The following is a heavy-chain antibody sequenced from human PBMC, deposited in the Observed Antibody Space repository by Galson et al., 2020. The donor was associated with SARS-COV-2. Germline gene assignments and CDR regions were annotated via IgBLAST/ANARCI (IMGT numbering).Heavy chain of an antibody. D-gene: IGHD1-26*01. CDR3: ARAYSGSYRNHFDY. J-gene: IGHJ4*02. V-gene: IGHV3-30*04. CDR2: ISYDGSNK. CDR1: GFTFSSYA. Sequence: GGSLRLSCAASGFTFSSYAMHWVRQAPGKGLEWVAVISYDGSNKYYADSVKGRFTISRDNSKNTLYLQMNSLRAEDTAVYYCARAYSGSYRNHFDYWGQVTLVTVSS.